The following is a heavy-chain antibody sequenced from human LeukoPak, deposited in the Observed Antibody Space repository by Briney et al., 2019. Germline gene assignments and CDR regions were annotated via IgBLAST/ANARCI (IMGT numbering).Heavy chain of an antibody. CDR2: ISSSGGST. J-gene: IGHJ5*02. CDR1: GFTFSSYA. Sequence: GGSLRLSCAASGFTFSSYAMSWVRQAPGKGLEWVSAISSSGGSTYYADSVKGRFAISRDNSKNTLYLQMNSLSAEDTAVYYCAKSPYYYDSSGQLGTKDNWFDPWGQGTLVTVSS. D-gene: IGHD3-22*01. V-gene: IGHV3-23*01. CDR3: AKSPYYYDSSGQLGTKDNWFDP.